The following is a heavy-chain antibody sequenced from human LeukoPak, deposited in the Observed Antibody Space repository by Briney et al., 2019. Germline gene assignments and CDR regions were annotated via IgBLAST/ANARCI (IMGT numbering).Heavy chain of an antibody. CDR3: AKEQRDWNYGVFDY. J-gene: IGHJ4*02. V-gene: IGHV3-23*01. CDR2: NSGSGGST. CDR1: GFTFSSSA. D-gene: IGHD1-7*01. Sequence: GGSLRPSCAGSGFTFSSSAMSWVRQAPGKGLEWVSVNSGSGGSTYYADFVKGRFTISRDNSKNMLYLQMNSLRAEDTAEYYCAKEQRDWNYGVFDYWGQGTQVTVSS.